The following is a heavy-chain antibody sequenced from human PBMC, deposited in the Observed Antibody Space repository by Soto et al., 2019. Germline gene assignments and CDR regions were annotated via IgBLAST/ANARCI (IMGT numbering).Heavy chain of an antibody. CDR3: AKEGMDDYKMYGMDV. CDR1: GFTFSSYG. V-gene: IGHV3-30*18. CDR2: ISYDGSNK. J-gene: IGHJ6*02. Sequence: GGSLRLSCAASGFTFSSYGMHWVRQAPGKGLEWVAVISYDGSNKYYADSVKGRFTISRDNSKNTLYLQMNSLRAEDTAVYYCAKEGMDDYKMYGMDVWGQGTTVTVYS. D-gene: IGHD4-4*01.